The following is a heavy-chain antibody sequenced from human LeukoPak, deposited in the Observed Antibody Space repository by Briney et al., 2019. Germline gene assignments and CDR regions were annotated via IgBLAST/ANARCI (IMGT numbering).Heavy chain of an antibody. J-gene: IGHJ1*01. V-gene: IGHV3-48*01. CDR2: ICSSSSTI. Sequence: PGGSLRLSCAASGFTFSSYSMNWVRQAPGKGLEWVSYICSSSSTIYYADSVKGRFTISRDNAKNSLYLQMNSLRAEDTAVYYCARDGDSSGYYPYAEYFQHWGQGTLVTVSS. CDR3: ARDGDSSGYYPYAEYFQH. CDR1: GFTFSSYS. D-gene: IGHD3-22*01.